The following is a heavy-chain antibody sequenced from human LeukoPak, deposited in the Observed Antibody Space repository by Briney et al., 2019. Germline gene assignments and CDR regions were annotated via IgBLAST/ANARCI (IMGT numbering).Heavy chain of an antibody. J-gene: IGHJ6*03. CDR3: ARGSKSTTFGVVRRYYYYYMDV. Sequence: LSLTCAVYGGSFSGYYWSWIRQAPGKGLEWVSYITGSGSTKHYADSVKGRFTISRDNAKNSLYLQMNSLRVEDTAVYYCARGSKSTTFGVVRRYYYYYMDVWGKGTTVTVSS. CDR1: GGSFSGYY. CDR2: ITGSGSTK. V-gene: IGHV3-11*04. D-gene: IGHD3-3*01.